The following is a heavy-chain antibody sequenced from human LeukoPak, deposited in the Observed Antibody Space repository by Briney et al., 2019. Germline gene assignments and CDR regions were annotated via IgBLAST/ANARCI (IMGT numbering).Heavy chain of an antibody. Sequence: GGTLRLSCAASGFTFSSYAMSWVRQAPGKGLEWVSTINGRGESTYKEYSVSGRFSISRDNSKNTLYLQMISLRAEDTAIYYCTRMHVWGSYRFDYWGQGTLVTVSS. CDR1: GFTFSSYA. CDR2: INGRGEST. J-gene: IGHJ4*02. CDR3: TRMHVWGSYRFDY. V-gene: IGHV3-23*01. D-gene: IGHD3-16*02.